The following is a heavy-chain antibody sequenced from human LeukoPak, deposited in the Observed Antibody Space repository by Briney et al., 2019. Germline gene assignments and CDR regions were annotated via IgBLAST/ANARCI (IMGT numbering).Heavy chain of an antibody. D-gene: IGHD5-12*01. J-gene: IGHJ4*02. Sequence: PSETLSLTCTVSGGSISSNTYYWGWIRQPPGKGLEWIGSIYYSGSTYYNPSLKSRVTISVDTSKNQFSLKLSSVTAADTAVYYCARVSGYDWESFYDYWGQGILVTVSS. CDR3: ARVSGYDWESFYDY. CDR1: GGSISSNTYY. CDR2: IYYSGST. V-gene: IGHV4-39*07.